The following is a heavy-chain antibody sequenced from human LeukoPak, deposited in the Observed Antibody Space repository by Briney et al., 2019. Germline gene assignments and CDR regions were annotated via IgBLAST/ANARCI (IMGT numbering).Heavy chain of an antibody. CDR3: ARVVQVPAVYFDF. D-gene: IGHD2-2*01. CDR2: IYYSWST. CDR1: GGSISSGGYY. J-gene: IGHJ4*02. V-gene: IGHV4-31*03. Sequence: SETLSLTCTVSGGSISSGGYYWSGIRQHPGKGLEWIGYIYYSWSTYYNPCLKSRVTISVDMSKNQFSLKLSSVTAADTAVYYCARVVQVPAVYFDFWGQGTLVTVSS.